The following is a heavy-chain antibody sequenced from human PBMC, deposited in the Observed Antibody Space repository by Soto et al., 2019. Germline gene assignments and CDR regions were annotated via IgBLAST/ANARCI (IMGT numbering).Heavy chain of an antibody. V-gene: IGHV3-23*01. CDR2: ISGSGGST. J-gene: IGHJ6*03. CDR1: GFTFSSYA. D-gene: IGHD3-3*01. Sequence: GGSLRLSCAASGFTFSSYAMSWVRQAPGKGLEWVSAISGSGGSTYYADSVKGRFTISRDNSKNTLYLQMNSLRAEDTAVYYCAAAQYYDFWSGPETYYYMDVWGKGTTVTVSS. CDR3: AAAQYYDFWSGPETYYYMDV.